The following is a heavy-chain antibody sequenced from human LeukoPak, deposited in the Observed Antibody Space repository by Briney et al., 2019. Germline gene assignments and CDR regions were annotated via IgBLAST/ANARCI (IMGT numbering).Heavy chain of an antibody. CDR1: GYTFTSYY. Sequence: ASVKVSCKASGYTFTSYYMHWVRQAPGQGLEWMGIINPSGGSTSYAQKFQGRVTMTRDMSTSTVYMELSSLRSDDTAVYYCARADGLIAAAGTGSSRGFDPWGQGTLVTVSS. V-gene: IGHV1-46*01. CDR2: INPSGGST. J-gene: IGHJ5*02. CDR3: ARADGLIAAAGTGSSRGFDP. D-gene: IGHD6-13*01.